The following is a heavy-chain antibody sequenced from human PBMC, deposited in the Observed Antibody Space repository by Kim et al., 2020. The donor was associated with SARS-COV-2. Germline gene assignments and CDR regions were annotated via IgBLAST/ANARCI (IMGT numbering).Heavy chain of an antibody. Sequence: GGSLRLSCETSGFTFSDYAMHWVRQSPAKGLEWVSGISRDSGHTEYADYVKGRFTISRDNAKNSLYLQMDSLRLEDTAVYYCAKDVGPGVGDIGYWGQGNLVTVSS. CDR1: GFTFSDYA. D-gene: IGHD3-16*01. CDR3: AKDVGPGVGDIGY. J-gene: IGHJ4*02. V-gene: IGHV3-9*01. CDR2: ISRDSGHT.